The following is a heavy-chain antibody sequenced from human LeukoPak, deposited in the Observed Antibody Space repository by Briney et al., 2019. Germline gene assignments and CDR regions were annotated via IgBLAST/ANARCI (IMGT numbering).Heavy chain of an antibody. V-gene: IGHV3-23*01. CDR1: GFTFSSSG. D-gene: IGHD3-16*01. Sequence: PGGSLRLSCAASGFTFSSSGMTWVRQAPGKGLEWVAAIKGNGANTYYADSVRGRFTISRDNSKNTLYLQMTSLRAEDTALYYCAKDLGRILIASPRDAFDIWGLGTMVTVSS. CDR2: IKGNGANT. CDR3: AKDLGRILIASPRDAFDI. J-gene: IGHJ3*02.